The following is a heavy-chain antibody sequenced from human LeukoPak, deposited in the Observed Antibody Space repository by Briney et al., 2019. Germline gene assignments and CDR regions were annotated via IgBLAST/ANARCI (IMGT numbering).Heavy chain of an antibody. CDR2: IIPILGIA. CDR1: GGTFSSYA. J-gene: IGHJ4*02. Sequence: GASVKVSCKASGGTFSSYAISWVRQAPGQGLEWMGRIIPILGIANYAQKFQGRVTITADKSTSTAYMEPSSLRSEDTAVYYCARDRDYYDSSGYYEDYWGQGTLVTVSS. V-gene: IGHV1-69*04. D-gene: IGHD3-22*01. CDR3: ARDRDYYDSSGYYEDY.